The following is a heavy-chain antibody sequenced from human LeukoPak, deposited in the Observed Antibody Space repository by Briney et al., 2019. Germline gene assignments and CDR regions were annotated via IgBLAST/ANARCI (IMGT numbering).Heavy chain of an antibody. CDR1: GGSISSGGDS. Sequence: SQTLSLPCAVSGGSISSGGDSWSWIRQPPGKGLEWIGYIYHSGSIYYNRSLKSRVTISVDRSKNQFSLKLSSVTAADTAVYYCAGSIAAAGTAGEDWFDPWGQGTLVTVSS. J-gene: IGHJ5*02. CDR2: IYHSGSI. D-gene: IGHD6-13*01. V-gene: IGHV4-30-2*01. CDR3: AGSIAAAGTAGEDWFDP.